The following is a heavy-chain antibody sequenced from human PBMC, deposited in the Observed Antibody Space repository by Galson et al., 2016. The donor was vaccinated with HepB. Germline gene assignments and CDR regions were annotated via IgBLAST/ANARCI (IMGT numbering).Heavy chain of an antibody. J-gene: IGHJ6*03. V-gene: IGHV4-39*01. CDR3: ATVIVVAGKYYYYYMDV. Sequence: SETLSLTCIVSGGSISRDYYWGWIRQPPGRGLEWIGSIYSNEDTYYNPSLKSRVTISVDTSKNQFSLRLNSVTAADTGVYYCATVIVVAGKYYYYYMDVWGKGTTVTVSS. CDR2: IYSNEDT. CDR1: GGSISRDYY. D-gene: IGHD6-19*01.